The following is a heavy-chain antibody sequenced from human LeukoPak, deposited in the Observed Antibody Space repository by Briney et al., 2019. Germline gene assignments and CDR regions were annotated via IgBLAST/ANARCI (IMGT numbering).Heavy chain of an antibody. J-gene: IGHJ3*02. Sequence: PGGSLRLSCAASGFTLSSYSMNWVRQAPGKGLEWVSSISSSSSYIYYADSVKGRFTISRDNAKNSLYLQMNSLRAEDTAVYYCARDGGGDGSDAFDIWGQGTMVTVSS. CDR2: ISSSSSYI. D-gene: IGHD2-21*01. V-gene: IGHV3-21*01. CDR3: ARDGGGDGSDAFDI. CDR1: GFTLSSYS.